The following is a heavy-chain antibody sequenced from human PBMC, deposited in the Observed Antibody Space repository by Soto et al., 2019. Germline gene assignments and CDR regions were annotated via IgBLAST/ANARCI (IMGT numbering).Heavy chain of an antibody. D-gene: IGHD3-22*01. CDR1: VFTFSDYY. J-gene: IGHJ3*02. CDR3: ARIGSIVVAPSAFDI. V-gene: IGHV3-11*06. Sequence: GGSLRLSCAASVFTFSDYYMSWIRQAPGKGPEWVSYISSSSSYANYADSVKGRFTISRDNAKNSLYLQMNSLRAEDTAVYYCARIGSIVVAPSAFDIWGQGTMVTVSS. CDR2: ISSSSSYA.